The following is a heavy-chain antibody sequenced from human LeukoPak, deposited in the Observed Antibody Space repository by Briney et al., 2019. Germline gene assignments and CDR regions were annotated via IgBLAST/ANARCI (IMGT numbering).Heavy chain of an antibody. Sequence: GGSLRLSCVASGFIFSNYYMHWVRQSPGKGLVWVSRISGDGRYTDYADSVKGRVTISRDNAKNTLYLQMNSLRAEDTAVYYCAKGVHSGPVYYYYMDVWGKGTTVTISS. CDR2: ISGDGRYT. J-gene: IGHJ6*03. V-gene: IGHV3-74*01. CDR3: AKGVHSGPVYYYYMDV. CDR1: GFIFSNYY. D-gene: IGHD1-26*01.